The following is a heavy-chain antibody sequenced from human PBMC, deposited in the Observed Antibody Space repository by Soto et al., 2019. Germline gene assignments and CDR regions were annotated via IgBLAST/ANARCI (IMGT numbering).Heavy chain of an antibody. J-gene: IGHJ4*02. D-gene: IGHD6-13*01. V-gene: IGHV1-18*01. Sequence: ASVKVSCKASGYTFLSYGFSWVRQAPGQGLELMGWINTYNGNTNYAQKFQGRVTMTTDTSTNTAYMELDSLRAEDTAVYYCAKGDSSSWSVFDYWGQGTQVTVSS. CDR2: INTYNGNT. CDR3: AKGDSSSWSVFDY. CDR1: GYTFLSYG.